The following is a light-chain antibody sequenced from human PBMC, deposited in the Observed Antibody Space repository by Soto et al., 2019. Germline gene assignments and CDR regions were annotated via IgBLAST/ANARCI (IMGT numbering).Light chain of an antibody. CDR3: SSYTGSSYV. Sequence: QSALTQPASVSGSPGQSITISCTGTSSDVGGYNYVSWYQQHPGKAPKLMIYAVSNRPSGVSNRFSGSKSGNTASLTISGLQAEDEADYYCSSYTGSSYVFGTGTKVTVL. CDR2: AVS. J-gene: IGLJ1*01. CDR1: SSDVGGYNY. V-gene: IGLV2-14*01.